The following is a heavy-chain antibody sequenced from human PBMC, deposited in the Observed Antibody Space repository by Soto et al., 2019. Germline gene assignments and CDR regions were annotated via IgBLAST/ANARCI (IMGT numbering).Heavy chain of an antibody. V-gene: IGHV3-9*01. Sequence: GGSLRLSCAASGFTFDDYAMHWVRQAPGKGLEWVSGISWNSGSIGYADSVKGRFTISRDNAKNSLYLQMNSLRAEDTALYYCAKDSAPHYYYMDVWGKGTTVTVSS. J-gene: IGHJ6*03. CDR1: GFTFDDYA. CDR3: AKDSAPHYYYMDV. CDR2: ISWNSGSI.